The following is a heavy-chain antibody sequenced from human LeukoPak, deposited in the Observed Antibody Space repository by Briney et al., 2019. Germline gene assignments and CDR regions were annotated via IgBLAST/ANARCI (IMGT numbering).Heavy chain of an antibody. Sequence: GGSLRLSCAASGFTFSTMSWVRQAPGKGLEWVSAISGTGGTTHYADSVKGRFTISRDNSKNTLYLQMNRLRVEDTAVYYCAKEKRVAGLRLTRPTYFEYWGQGTLVTVSS. CDR3: AKEKRVAGLRLTRPTYFEY. D-gene: IGHD5-12*01. J-gene: IGHJ4*02. CDR1: GFTFST. V-gene: IGHV3-23*01. CDR2: ISGTGGTT.